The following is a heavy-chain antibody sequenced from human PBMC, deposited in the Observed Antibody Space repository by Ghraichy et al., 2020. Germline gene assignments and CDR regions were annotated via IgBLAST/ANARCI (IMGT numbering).Heavy chain of an antibody. CDR1: GVHIDRYY. CDR3: ARGQTNRPTDAFDI. Sequence: SETLSLTCHVSGVHIDRYYWTWIRRPPGKGLEWLGHIYYSGPTYNPSLKSCVTVSLDFSKSLFSLTLDSVTAADTAVYYCARGQTNRPTDAFDIWGQGTVVTVSS. J-gene: IGHJ3*02. CDR2: IYYSGP. D-gene: IGHD2-8*01. V-gene: IGHV4-59*01.